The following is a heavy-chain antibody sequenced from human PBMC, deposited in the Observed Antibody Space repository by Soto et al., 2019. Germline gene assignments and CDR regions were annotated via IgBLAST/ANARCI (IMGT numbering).Heavy chain of an antibody. CDR2: ISYDGSNK. V-gene: IGHV3-30-3*01. D-gene: IGHD3-22*01. CDR1: GFTFSSYA. Sequence: GGSLRLSCAASGFTFSSYAMHWVRQAPGKGLEWVAVISYDGSNKYYADSVKGRFTISRDNSKNTLYLQMNSLRAEDTAVYYCARGDYYESSGYYPPWYDYYGMDVWGQGTTVTVSS. J-gene: IGHJ6*02. CDR3: ARGDYYESSGYYPPWYDYYGMDV.